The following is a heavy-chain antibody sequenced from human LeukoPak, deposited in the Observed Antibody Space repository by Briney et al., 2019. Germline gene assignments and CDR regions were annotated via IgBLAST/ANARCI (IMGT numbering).Heavy chain of an antibody. CDR3: ARLIGQLLLFGWFDH. J-gene: IGHJ5*02. CDR1: GYX. D-gene: IGHD2-2*01. Sequence: GYXWGXIRPPPGKGMEXSGRIYHSGSTYYNPSLKRRVTISVDTSKNQFSLKLSSVTAADTAVYYCARLIGQLLLFGWFDHWGQGTLVTVSS. V-gene: IGHV4-38-2*01. CDR2: IYHSGST.